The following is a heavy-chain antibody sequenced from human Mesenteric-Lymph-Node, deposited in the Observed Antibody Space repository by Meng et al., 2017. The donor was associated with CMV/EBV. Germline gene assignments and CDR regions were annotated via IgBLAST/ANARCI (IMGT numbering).Heavy chain of an antibody. CDR2: IYSGGST. CDR1: GFTVSSNY. D-gene: IGHD1-1*01. Sequence: GESLKISCAASGFTVSSNYMSWVRQAPGKGLEWVSVIYSGGSTYYADSVKGRFTISRDNARNSLYLQMNSLRAEDTAVYYCARDIGLDGDYWGQGTLVTVSS. V-gene: IGHV3-53*01. CDR3: ARDIGLDGDY. J-gene: IGHJ4*02.